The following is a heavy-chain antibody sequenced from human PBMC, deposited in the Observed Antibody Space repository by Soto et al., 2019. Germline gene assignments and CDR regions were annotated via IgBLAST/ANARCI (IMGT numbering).Heavy chain of an antibody. J-gene: IGHJ3*02. CDR1: GYPFTNYG. CDR3: ARVLGYNSSWWRHTAFDI. D-gene: IGHD6-13*01. Sequence: ASVKVSCKTSGYPFTNYGISWVRQAPGQGLEWMGWISAHTGNTNYAQKFQGRVTMTTDTSTSTAYMERRSLRSGDTAVYYCARVLGYNSSWWRHTAFDIWGQGTMVTVSS. CDR2: ISAHTGNT. V-gene: IGHV1-18*01.